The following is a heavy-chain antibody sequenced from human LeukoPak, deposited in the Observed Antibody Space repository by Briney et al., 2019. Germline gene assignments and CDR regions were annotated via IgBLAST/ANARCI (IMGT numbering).Heavy chain of an antibody. J-gene: IGHJ6*03. CDR1: GYTFTIYG. CDR3: ARRDYKCPSGSPWPTMDV. V-gene: IGHV1-18*01. D-gene: IGHD3-10*01. CDR2: INANNGDA. Sequence: ASGKGACKASGYTFTIYGISWVRQAPGQGLGWRGWINANNGDANYAEKLQGRATLTIDTSTSTAYMQLRSLRSDDTAVYYCARRDYKCPSGSPWPTMDVWGKGTTVTISS.